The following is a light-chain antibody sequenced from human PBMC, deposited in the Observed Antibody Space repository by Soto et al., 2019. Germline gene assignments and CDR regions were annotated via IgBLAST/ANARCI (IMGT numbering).Light chain of an antibody. CDR2: DYN. Sequence: QSVLTQPPSVSGAPGHRVTISCAGSSSNIGANYAVHWYQQPPGTAPKLLIYDYNKRPSGVPDRFSGSKSGTSAPLAITGLQAEDEADYYCQSYDSSLTGWVFGTGTKVTVL. CDR3: QSYDSSLTGWV. J-gene: IGLJ1*01. V-gene: IGLV1-40*01. CDR1: SSNIGANYA.